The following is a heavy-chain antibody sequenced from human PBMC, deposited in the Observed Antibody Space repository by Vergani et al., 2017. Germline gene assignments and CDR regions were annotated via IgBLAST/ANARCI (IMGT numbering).Heavy chain of an antibody. V-gene: IGHV1-69*01. J-gene: IGHJ5*02. CDR1: GGTFSSYA. CDR3: AREPGGRYYDSSGYYWFDP. CDR2: IIPIFGTA. D-gene: IGHD3-22*01. Sequence: QVQLVQSGAEVKKPGFSVKVSCKASGGTFSSYAISWVRQAPGQGLEWMGGIIPIFGTANYAQKFQGRVTITADESTSTAYMELSSLRSEDTAVYYCAREPGGRYYDSSGYYWFDPWGQGTLVTVSS.